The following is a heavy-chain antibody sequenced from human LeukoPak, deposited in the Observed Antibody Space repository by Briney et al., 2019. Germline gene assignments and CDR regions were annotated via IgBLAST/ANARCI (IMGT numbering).Heavy chain of an antibody. CDR1: GGSISSYY. CDR3: ARGGTINSYYFDY. V-gene: IGHV4-59*08. J-gene: IGHJ4*02. Sequence: SETLSLTCTVSGGSISSYYWSWIRQPPGKGLEWIGYIFYNGGSRYTPSLSSRVTISVDTSKNQFSLKLSSVTAADTAVYYCARGGTINSYYFDYWGQGTLVTVSS. CDR2: IFYNGGS. D-gene: IGHD5-12*01.